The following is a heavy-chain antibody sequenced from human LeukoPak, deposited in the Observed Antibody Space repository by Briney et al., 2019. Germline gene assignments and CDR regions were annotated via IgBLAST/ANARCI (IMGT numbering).Heavy chain of an antibody. CDR1: GFTFSNYW. D-gene: IGHD1-1*01. Sequence: GGSLRLSCAASGFTFSNYWMHWVRQDPRRGLVWVSRIRSDGSLTNYADSVKGRFTVSRDNAKNTLYLQVTSLRAEDAAVYFCARETTTFDYWGQGALVTVSS. CDR2: IRSDGSLT. V-gene: IGHV3-74*01. J-gene: IGHJ4*02. CDR3: ARETTTFDY.